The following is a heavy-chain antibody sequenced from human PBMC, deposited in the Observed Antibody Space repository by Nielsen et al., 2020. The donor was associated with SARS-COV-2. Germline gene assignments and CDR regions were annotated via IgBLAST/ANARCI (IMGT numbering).Heavy chain of an antibody. V-gene: IGHV3-53*04. Sequence: GGSLRLSCAASGFIVSNNYMSWVRQAPGKGLEWVSVMYSAGTTYYADSVKGRFTISRHSSENSLYLQMNSLRADDTALYYCARGGYCRSNSCYIDFDVLGEWTMVLVSS. CDR3: ARGGYCRSNSCYIDFDV. CDR2: MYSAGTT. D-gene: IGHD2-2*03. CDR1: GFIVSNNY. J-gene: IGHJ3*01.